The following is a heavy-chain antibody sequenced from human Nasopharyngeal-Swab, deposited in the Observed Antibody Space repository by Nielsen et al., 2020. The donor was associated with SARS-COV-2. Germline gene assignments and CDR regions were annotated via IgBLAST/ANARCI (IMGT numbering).Heavy chain of an antibody. CDR1: GFTFSSYA. J-gene: IGHJ4*02. CDR3: ARDRERTFDY. V-gene: IGHV3-30-3*01. CDR2: ISYDGSNK. D-gene: IGHD1-26*01. Sequence: GGSLKISCAASGFTFSSYAVHWVRQDPGKGLEWVAVISYDGSNKYYADSVKGRFTISRDNSKNTLYLQMNSLRAEDTAVYYCARDRERTFDYWGQGTLVTVSS.